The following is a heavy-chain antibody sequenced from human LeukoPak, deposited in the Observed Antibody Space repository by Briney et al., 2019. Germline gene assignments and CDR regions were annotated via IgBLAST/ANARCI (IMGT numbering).Heavy chain of an antibody. CDR2: VHLDGRT. D-gene: IGHD3-3*01. J-gene: IGHJ4*02. CDR3: AREGGFYRPLDY. CDR1: GGSISTYS. Sequence: SETLSLTCTVSGGSISTYSWSWVRQPPGKGLEWIGEVHLDGRTNYNPSLESRLTMSVDLSENHISLKLTSVTAADTAVYYCAREGGFYRPLDYSGQGTLVTVSS. V-gene: IGHV4-59*12.